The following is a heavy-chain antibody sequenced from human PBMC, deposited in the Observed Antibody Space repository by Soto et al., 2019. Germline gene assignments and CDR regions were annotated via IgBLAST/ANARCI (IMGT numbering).Heavy chain of an antibody. D-gene: IGHD1-26*01. CDR3: ARRGGSYFFAFDI. CDR2: IYYSGST. V-gene: IGHV4-59*08. Sequence: QVQLQESGPGLVKPSETLSLTCTVSGGSISSYYWSWIRQPPGKGLEWIGYIYYSGSTNYNPSLQSRVTLSVDTAKNPCSLKLSSVTAADTAVYYCARRGGSYFFAFDIWGQGTMVTVSS. J-gene: IGHJ3*02. CDR1: GGSISSYY.